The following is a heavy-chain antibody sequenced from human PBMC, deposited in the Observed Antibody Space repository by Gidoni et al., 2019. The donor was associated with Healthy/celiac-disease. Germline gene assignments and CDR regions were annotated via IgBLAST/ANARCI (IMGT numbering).Heavy chain of an antibody. J-gene: IGHJ6*03. CDR2: IIPIVGTA. CDR1: AGTFSSYA. D-gene: IGHD2-15*01. CDR3: ARVGAVGGHYYYYMDV. V-gene: IGHV1-69*01. Sequence: QVQLVQSGAEVTKPGSSVKVSCKASAGTFSSYAISWVRQAPGQGLEWMGGIIPIVGTANYAQKFQGRVTITADESTSTAYMELSSLRSEDTAVYYCARVGAVGGHYYYYMDVWGKGTTVTVSS.